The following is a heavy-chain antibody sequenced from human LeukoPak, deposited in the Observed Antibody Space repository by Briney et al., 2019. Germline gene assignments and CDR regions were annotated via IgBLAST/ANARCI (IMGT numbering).Heavy chain of an antibody. CDR3: ARSDDYGDYVGLDAFDI. CDR1: GGSISSYY. CDR2: IYTSGST. V-gene: IGHV4-4*07. J-gene: IGHJ3*02. Sequence: SETLSLTCTVSGGSISSYYWSWIRQPAGKGLEWIGRIYTSGSTNYNPPLKSRVTMSVDTSKNQFSLKLSSVTAADTAVYYCARSDDYGDYVGLDAFDIWGQGTMVTVSS. D-gene: IGHD4-17*01.